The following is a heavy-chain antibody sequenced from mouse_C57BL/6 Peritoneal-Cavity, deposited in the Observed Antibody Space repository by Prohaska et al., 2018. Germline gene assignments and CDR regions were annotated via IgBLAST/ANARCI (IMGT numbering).Heavy chain of an antibody. D-gene: IGHD1-1*01. Sequence: GMSWVKQAPGKGLKWMGWINTYSGVPTYADDFKGWFAFSLETSASTAYLQINNLKNEDTATYFCARRDYGSSPAWFAYWGQGTLVTVSA. CDR3: ARRDYGSSPAWFAY. CDR2: INTYSGVP. V-gene: IGHV9-3*01. J-gene: IGHJ3*01. CDR1: G.